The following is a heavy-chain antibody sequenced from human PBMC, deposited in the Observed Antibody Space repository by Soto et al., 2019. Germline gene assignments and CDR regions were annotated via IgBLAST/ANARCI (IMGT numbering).Heavy chain of an antibody. CDR1: GFTFSSYG. D-gene: IGHD2-2*01. CDR2: IWYDGSNK. Sequence: GGSLRLSCAASGFTFSSYGMHWVRQAPGKGLEWVAVIWYDGSNKYYADSVKGRFTISRDNSKNTLYLQMNSLRAEDTAVYYCARDRPRECSSTSCYAGYWGQGTLVTVSS. V-gene: IGHV3-33*01. J-gene: IGHJ4*02. CDR3: ARDRPRECSSTSCYAGY.